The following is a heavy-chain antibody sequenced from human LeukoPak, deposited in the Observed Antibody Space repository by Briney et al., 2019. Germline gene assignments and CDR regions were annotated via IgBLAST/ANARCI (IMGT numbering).Heavy chain of an antibody. CDR3: ARDLRYYGSGSYRY. D-gene: IGHD3-10*01. J-gene: IGHJ4*02. CDR1: GYTFTGYY. CDR2: INPNSGGT. V-gene: IGHV1-2*06. Sequence: ASVKVSCKASGYTFTGYYMHWVRQAPGQGLEWMGRINPNSGGTNYAQKFQGRVTVTRDTSISTAYMELSRLRSDDTAVYYCARDLRYYGSGSYRYWGQGTLVTVSS.